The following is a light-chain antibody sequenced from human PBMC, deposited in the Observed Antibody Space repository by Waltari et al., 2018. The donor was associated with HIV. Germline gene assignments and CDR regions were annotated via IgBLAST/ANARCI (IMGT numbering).Light chain of an antibody. V-gene: IGLV2-8*01. CDR3: TSYAGSNNVV. Sequence: QSALTQPPSASGSLGQSVTISCTGTSSDVGGYNYVSWYQQHPGKTPKLMIYEVSKRPSGVPVRFSGSKSGNTASLTVSGLQAEDEADYYCTSYAGSNNVVFGGGTKLTVL. J-gene: IGLJ2*01. CDR2: EVS. CDR1: SSDVGGYNY.